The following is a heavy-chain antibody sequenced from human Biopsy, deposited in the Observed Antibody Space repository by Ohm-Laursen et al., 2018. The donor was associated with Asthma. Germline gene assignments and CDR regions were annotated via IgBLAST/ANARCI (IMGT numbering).Heavy chain of an antibody. CDR1: GFVFRSHA. CDR2: VSYDGGVA. J-gene: IGHJ4*02. CDR3: AKRRGYSDLTDFDH. Sequence: LTLTCAASGFVFRSHAMHWVRQAPGKGLEWVAVVSYDGGVAHYADSMKGRFTISRDNAKGTLYLQMNRLRTDDTAVYYCAKRRGYSDLTDFDHWGQGTLVTVSS. D-gene: IGHD3-3*01. V-gene: IGHV3-30*18.